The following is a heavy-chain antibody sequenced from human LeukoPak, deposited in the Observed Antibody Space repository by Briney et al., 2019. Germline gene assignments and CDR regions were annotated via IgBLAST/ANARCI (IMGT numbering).Heavy chain of an antibody. CDR3: ARTGGLPNAFDI. CDR2: IIPIFGTA. D-gene: IGHD3-16*01. V-gene: IGHV1-69*13. Sequence: SVKVSCKASGGTFSSYAISWVRQAPGQGLEWMGGIIPIFGTANYAQKFQGRVTITADESTSTAYMELSSLRSEDTAVYYCARTGGLPNAFDIWGQGTMVTVSS. J-gene: IGHJ3*02. CDR1: GGTFSSYA.